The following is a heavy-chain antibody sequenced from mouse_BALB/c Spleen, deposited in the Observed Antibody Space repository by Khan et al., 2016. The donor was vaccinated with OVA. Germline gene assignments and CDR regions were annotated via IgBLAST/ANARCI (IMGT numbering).Heavy chain of an antibody. J-gene: IGHJ4*01. Sequence: VQLQQSGPELVKPGASVKMSCKASGYSFTSYVIHWVKQKPGQGLEWIGYVNPYNDVTNYHENFKGKATLTSDKSSSTAYMELSSLTSEDSAVYYCVRGSRSGYTMDYWGQGMSVTVSP. D-gene: IGHD3-1*01. CDR1: GYSFTSYV. CDR2: VNPYNDVT. CDR3: VRGSRSGYTMDY. V-gene: IGHV1S136*01.